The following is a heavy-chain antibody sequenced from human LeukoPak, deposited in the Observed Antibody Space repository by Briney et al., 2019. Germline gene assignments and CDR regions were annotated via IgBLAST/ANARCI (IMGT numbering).Heavy chain of an antibody. CDR2: IKQDGSEE. CDR3: ALGFEYFQH. V-gene: IGHV3-7*01. D-gene: IGHD1-26*01. CDR1: GFSFSSFW. Sequence: PGGSLRLSCEASGFSFSSFWMSWVRQAPGKGLEWVANIKQDGSEENYVDSVKGRFTISRDNAKKSLYLQMNSLRVEGTAVYYCALGFEYFQHWGQGTLVTVSS. J-gene: IGHJ1*01.